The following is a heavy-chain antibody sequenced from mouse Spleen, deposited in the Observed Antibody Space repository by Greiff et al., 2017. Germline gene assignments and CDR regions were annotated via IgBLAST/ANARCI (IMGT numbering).Heavy chain of an antibody. CDR1: GFTFSDYY. D-gene: IGHD2-14*01. V-gene: IGHV5-12*02. CDR3: ARQGGRYDPWFAY. CDR2: ISNGGGST. Sequence: EVKLMESGGGLVQPGGSLKLSCATSGFTFSDYYMYWVRQTPEKRLEWVAYISNGGGSTYYPDTVKGRFTISRDNAKNTLYLQMSRLKSEDTAMYYCARQGGRYDPWFAYWGQGTLVTVSA. J-gene: IGHJ3*01.